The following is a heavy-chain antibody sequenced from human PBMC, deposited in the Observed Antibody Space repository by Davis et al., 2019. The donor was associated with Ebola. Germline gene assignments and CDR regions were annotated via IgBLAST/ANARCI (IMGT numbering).Heavy chain of an antibody. D-gene: IGHD5-12*01. J-gene: IGHJ5*02. Sequence: SETLSLTCTVSGGSISRGGYYWSWIRQPPGKGLEWIGYIYYSGSTNYNPSLKSRVTISVDTSKNQFSLKLSSVTAADTAVYYCARSRGVATIKSWGQGTLVTVSS. CDR1: GGSISRGGYY. V-gene: IGHV4-61*08. CDR2: IYYSGST. CDR3: ARSRGVATIKS.